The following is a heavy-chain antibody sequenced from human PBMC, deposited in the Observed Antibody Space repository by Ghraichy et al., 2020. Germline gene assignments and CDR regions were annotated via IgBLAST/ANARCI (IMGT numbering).Heavy chain of an antibody. CDR2: MNQDGRDK. D-gene: IGHD1-14*01. J-gene: IGHJ4*02. V-gene: IGHV3-7*01. Sequence: GGSLRLSCAASGFTFSTFWMSWVRQAPGKGLEWVAIMNQDGRDKRYVESVQGRFTISRDNAKSSLYLQMNSLRVEDTAVYYCGKYHRDSPESDWGQGTLVTVSS. CDR1: GFTFSTFW. CDR3: GKYHRDSPESD.